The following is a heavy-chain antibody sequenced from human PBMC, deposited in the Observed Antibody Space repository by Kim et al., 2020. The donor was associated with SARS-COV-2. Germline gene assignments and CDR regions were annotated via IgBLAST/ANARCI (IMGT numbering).Heavy chain of an antibody. D-gene: IGHD5-18*01. Sequence: NNNPSLKSRVTISVDTSKNQFSLKLSSVTAADTAVYYCARDRGYAAFDIWGQGTMVTVSS. J-gene: IGHJ3*02. V-gene: IGHV4-34*01. CDR3: ARDRGYAAFDI.